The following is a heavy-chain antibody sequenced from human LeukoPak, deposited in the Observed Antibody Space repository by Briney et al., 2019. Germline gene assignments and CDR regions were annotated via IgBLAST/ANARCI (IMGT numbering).Heavy chain of an antibody. Sequence: ASVKVSCKASGGTFSSYAISWVRQAPGQGLEWMGGIIPIFGKANYAQKFQGGVTITADESTSTAYMELSSLRSEDTAVYYCARDGYYYDSSGYGAFDIWGQGTMVTVSS. CDR2: IIPIFGKA. V-gene: IGHV1-69*13. J-gene: IGHJ3*02. CDR1: GGTFSSYA. CDR3: ARDGYYYDSSGYGAFDI. D-gene: IGHD3-22*01.